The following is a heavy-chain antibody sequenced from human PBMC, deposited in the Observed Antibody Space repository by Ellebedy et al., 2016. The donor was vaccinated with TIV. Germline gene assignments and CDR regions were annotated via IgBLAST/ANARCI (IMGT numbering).Heavy chain of an antibody. Sequence: GGSLRLXXAASGLTFSSSSMNWVRQAPGRGLEWVSSISGSSSYIYYADSVKGRFTISRDNAKNSLFLQMNSLRDEDTAVYYCARAQQMVNHDPFDIWGQGTMVTVSS. D-gene: IGHD6-13*01. J-gene: IGHJ3*02. CDR1: GLTFSSSS. CDR3: ARAQQMVNHDPFDI. CDR2: ISGSSSYI. V-gene: IGHV3-21*01.